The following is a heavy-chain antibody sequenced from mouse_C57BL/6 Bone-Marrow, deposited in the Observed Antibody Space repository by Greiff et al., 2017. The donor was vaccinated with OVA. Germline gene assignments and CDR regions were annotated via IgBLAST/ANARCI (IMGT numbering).Heavy chain of an antibody. CDR1: GYTFTSYW. V-gene: IGHV1-69*01. J-gene: IGHJ3*01. CDR3: ARGGYCVAY. Sequence: QVQLQQPGAELVMPGASVKLSCTASGYTFTSYWMHWVKQRPGQGLEWIGEIDPSDSYTNYNQKFKGKSTLTVDKSSSTAYMQLSSLTSEDSAVYYCARGGYCVAYWGQGTLVTVSA. D-gene: IGHD2-3*01. CDR2: IDPSDSYT.